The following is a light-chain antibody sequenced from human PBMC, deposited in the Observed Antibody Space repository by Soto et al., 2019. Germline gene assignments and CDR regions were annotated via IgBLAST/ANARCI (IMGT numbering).Light chain of an antibody. J-gene: IGKJ1*01. CDR2: AAS. CDR3: QKYNGAPRA. Sequence: DIQMTQSPSSLSASVGDRVTITCRARQGISNYLAWYQQKPGKVPKLLIYAASTLQSGVPSRFSGSGSGTDFTITISSLQPEDVATYYCQKYNGAPRAFGQGTKVEI. CDR1: QGISNY. V-gene: IGKV1-27*01.